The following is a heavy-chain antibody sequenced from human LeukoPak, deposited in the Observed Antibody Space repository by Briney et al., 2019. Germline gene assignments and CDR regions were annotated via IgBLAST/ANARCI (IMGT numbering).Heavy chain of an antibody. CDR1: GGTFSSYA. V-gene: IGHV1-69*05. CDR3: ARGPRYDFWSGPADC. J-gene: IGHJ4*02. CDR2: IIPIFGTA. D-gene: IGHD3-3*01. Sequence: SVKVSCKASGGTFSSYAISWVRQAPGQGLEWMGGIIPIFGTANYAQKFQGRVTITTDESTSTAYMELSSLRSEDTAAYYCARGPRYDFWSGPADCWGQGTLVTVSS.